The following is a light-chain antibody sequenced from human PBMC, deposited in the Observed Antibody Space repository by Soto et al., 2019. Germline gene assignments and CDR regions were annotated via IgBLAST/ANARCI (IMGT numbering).Light chain of an antibody. J-gene: IGLJ1*01. CDR1: SSEVGGYNY. V-gene: IGLV2-14*01. CDR2: DVS. Sequence: QSARTQPASVSGSPGQSITISCTGTSSEVGGYNYVSWYQQHPGKAPKLMIYDVSNRPSGVSNRFSGSKSGNTASLTISGLQAEDEADYYCSSYTSSSTPYVFGTGTKVTVL. CDR3: SSYTSSSTPYV.